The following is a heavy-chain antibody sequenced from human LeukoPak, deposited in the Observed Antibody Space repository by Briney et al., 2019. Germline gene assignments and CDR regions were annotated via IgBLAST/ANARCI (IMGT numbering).Heavy chain of an antibody. J-gene: IGHJ4*02. CDR1: GFTFSNYN. Sequence: GGSLRLSCAASGFTFSNYNMNWVRQAPGKGLEWVSSISSSSTYLYYADSVKGRFTISRDNAKNSLYLQMNSLRAEDTAVYYCARGAYSGYDRYFDYWGQGTLVTVSS. D-gene: IGHD5-12*01. CDR3: ARGAYSGYDRYFDY. CDR2: ISSSSTYL. V-gene: IGHV3-21*01.